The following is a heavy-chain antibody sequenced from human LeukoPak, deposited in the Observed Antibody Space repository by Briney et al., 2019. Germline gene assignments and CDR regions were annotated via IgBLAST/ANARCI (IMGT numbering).Heavy chain of an antibody. CDR2: IYYSGST. V-gene: IGHV4-59*01. J-gene: IGHJ4*02. D-gene: IGHD6-19*01. Sequence: SETLSLTCTVSGGSISSYYWSWIRQPPGRGLEWIGYIYYSGSTNYNPSLKSRVTISVDTSKNQFSLKLSSVTAADTAVYYCASSSSGWMDYWGQGTLVTVSS. CDR3: ASSSSGWMDY. CDR1: GGSISSYY.